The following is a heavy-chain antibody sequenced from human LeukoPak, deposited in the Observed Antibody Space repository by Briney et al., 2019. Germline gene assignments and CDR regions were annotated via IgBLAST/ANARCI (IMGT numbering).Heavy chain of an antibody. CDR1: GYTFTAYY. D-gene: IGHD1-26*01. J-gene: IGHJ4*02. CDR3: TFPHSGNGALVDY. Sequence: ASVKVSCKASGYTFTAYYIHWVRQAPGQGLEWMGGISPDNGGTNYAQKFEGRVTMTRDTSITTAYMELSGLRSDDTAVYHCTFPHSGNGALVDYWGQGTLVTVSS. V-gene: IGHV1-2*02. CDR2: ISPDNGGT.